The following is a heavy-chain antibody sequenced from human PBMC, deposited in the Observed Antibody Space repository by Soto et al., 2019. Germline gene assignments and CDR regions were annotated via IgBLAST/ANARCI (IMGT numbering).Heavy chain of an antibody. CDR3: ARGPTVTIYHYYYYGMDV. CDR1: GYTFTSYY. D-gene: IGHD4-17*01. V-gene: IGHV1-46*01. Sequence: ASVKVSCKASGYTFTSYYMHWVRQAPGQGLEWMGIINPSGGSTSYAQKFQGRVTMTRDTSTSTVYMELSSLRSEDTAVYYCARGPTVTIYHYYYYGMDVWGQGTTVTVSS. CDR2: INPSGGST. J-gene: IGHJ6*02.